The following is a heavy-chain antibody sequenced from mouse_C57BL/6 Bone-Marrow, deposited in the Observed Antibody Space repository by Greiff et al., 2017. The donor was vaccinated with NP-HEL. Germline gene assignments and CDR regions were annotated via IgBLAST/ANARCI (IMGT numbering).Heavy chain of an antibody. J-gene: IGHJ3*01. CDR1: GFIIKDDY. Sequence: VQLKQSGAELVRPGASVKLSCTASGFIIKDDYMHWVKQRPEQGLEWIGWIDPENGDTEYASKFQGKATITADTSSNTAYLQLSSLTSEDTAVYYCTDSPWFAYWGQGTLVTVSA. CDR3: TDSPWFAY. V-gene: IGHV14-4*01. CDR2: IDPENGDT.